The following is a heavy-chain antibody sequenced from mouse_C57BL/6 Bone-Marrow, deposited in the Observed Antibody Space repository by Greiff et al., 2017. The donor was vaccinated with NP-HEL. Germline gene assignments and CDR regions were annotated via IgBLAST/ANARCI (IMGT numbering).Heavy chain of an antibody. V-gene: IGHV7-1*01. CDR1: GFTFSDFY. CDR3: ARDWDWGAMDY. Sequence: EVKLVESGGGLVQSGRSLRLSCATSGFTFSDFYMEWVRQAPGKGLEWIAARRNKANDYKTEYSASVEGRFIVSRYTSQSIRYLQMNALRAEDTAIYYCARDWDWGAMDYWGQGTSVTVSS. J-gene: IGHJ4*01. CDR2: RRNKANDYKT. D-gene: IGHD4-1*01.